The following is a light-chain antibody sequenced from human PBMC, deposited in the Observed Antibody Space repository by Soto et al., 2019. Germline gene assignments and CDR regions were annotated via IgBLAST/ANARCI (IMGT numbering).Light chain of an antibody. V-gene: IGKV3-20*01. CDR2: GAS. CDR1: QTVTSNY. CDR3: QQYAASPLT. Sequence: EIVLTQSPGTVSLSPGERATLSCRASQTVTSNYLAWYQQKPGQAPRLLIYGASSRATGIPDRFSGSESGTDFTLTISRLEPEDVAVYYCQQYAASPLTFGGGTKVEI. J-gene: IGKJ4*01.